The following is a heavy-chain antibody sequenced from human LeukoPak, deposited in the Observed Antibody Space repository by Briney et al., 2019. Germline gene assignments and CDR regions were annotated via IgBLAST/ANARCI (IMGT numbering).Heavy chain of an antibody. D-gene: IGHD5-12*01. CDR1: GFTFSSYA. CDR3: AKDRKPLYSGYDSFFDF. J-gene: IGHJ4*02. Sequence: PGGSLRLSCAASGFTFSSYAMNWVRQAPGKGLEWVSAIRGSGGSTYYADSVKGRFTISRDNSRNTLYLQMNGLRAEDTAVYYCAKDRKPLYSGYDSFFDFWGQGTLVTVSS. V-gene: IGHV3-23*01. CDR2: IRGSGGST.